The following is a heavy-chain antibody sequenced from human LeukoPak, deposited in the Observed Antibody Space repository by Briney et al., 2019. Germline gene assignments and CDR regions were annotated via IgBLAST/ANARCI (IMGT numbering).Heavy chain of an antibody. Sequence: SVKVSCKASGGTFSSYAITWVRQAPGQGLGWMGGIIPIFGTANYAQKFQGRVTITADESTSTAYMELSSLRSEDTAVYYCAREQRGLTEAWGQGTLVTVSS. CDR1: GGTFSSYA. J-gene: IGHJ5*02. D-gene: IGHD3-16*01. CDR3: AREQRGLTEA. V-gene: IGHV1-69*13. CDR2: IIPIFGTA.